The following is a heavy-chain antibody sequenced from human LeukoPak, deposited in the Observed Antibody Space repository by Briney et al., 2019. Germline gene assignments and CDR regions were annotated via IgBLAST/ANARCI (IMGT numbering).Heavy chain of an antibody. D-gene: IGHD2-2*01. J-gene: IGHJ6*03. V-gene: IGHV3-30*02. CDR1: GFTFSSYG. CDR3: AKDGRYCSSTSCYLYYYYYYYMDV. Sequence: GSLRLSCAASGFTFSSYGMHWVRQAPGKGLEWVAFIRYDGSNKYYADSVKGRFTISRDNSKNTLYLQMNSLRAEDTAVYYCAKDGRYCSSTSCYLYYYYYYYMDVWGKGTTVTVSS. CDR2: IRYDGSNK.